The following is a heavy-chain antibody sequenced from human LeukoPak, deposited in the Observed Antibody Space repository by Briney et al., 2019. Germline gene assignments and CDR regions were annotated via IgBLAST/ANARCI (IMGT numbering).Heavy chain of an antibody. CDR2: ISYDGSNK. J-gene: IGHJ4*02. D-gene: IGHD1-26*01. CDR1: GFTFSSYA. Sequence: QPGGSLRLSCAASGFTFSSYAMHWVRQAPGKGLEWVAVISYDGSNKYYADSVKGRFTISRDNSKNTLYLQMNSLRAEDTAVYYCARGEWELPFDYWGQGTLVTVSS. CDR3: ARGEWELPFDY. V-gene: IGHV3-30-3*01.